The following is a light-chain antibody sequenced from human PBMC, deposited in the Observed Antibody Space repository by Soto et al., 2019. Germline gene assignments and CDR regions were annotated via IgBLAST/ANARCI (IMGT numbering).Light chain of an antibody. J-gene: IGLJ1*01. CDR2: EGT. CDR1: NSDVGTHNL. V-gene: IGLV2-23*01. CDR3: CSYALL. Sequence: QSVLTQPASVSGSPGQSITISCTLTNSDVGTHNLVSWYQQHPGKAPKLIIYEGTKRPSGVSNRFSGSKSGNTASLTISGLQAEDEADYYCCSYALLFGTGTKVTVL.